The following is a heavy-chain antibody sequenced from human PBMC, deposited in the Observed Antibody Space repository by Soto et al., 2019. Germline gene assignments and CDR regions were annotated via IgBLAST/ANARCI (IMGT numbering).Heavy chain of an antibody. CDR3: ATGRGYGYRSLDY. J-gene: IGHJ4*02. D-gene: IGHD5-18*01. CDR1: GYTLTELS. V-gene: IGHV1-24*01. CDR2: FDPEDGET. Sequence: ASVNVSCKXSGYTLTELSMHWVRQAPGKGLEWMGGFDPEDGETIYAQKFQGRVTMTEDTSTDTAYMELSSLRSEDTAVYYCATGRGYGYRSLDYWGQGTLVTVSS.